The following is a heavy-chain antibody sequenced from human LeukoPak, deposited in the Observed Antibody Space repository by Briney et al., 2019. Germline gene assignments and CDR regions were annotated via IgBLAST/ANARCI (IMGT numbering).Heavy chain of an antibody. J-gene: IGHJ4*02. V-gene: IGHV1-18*01. D-gene: IGHD3-22*01. CDR3: ARDLGRYYYDSSGYYYFDY. CDR1: GYTSTSYG. CDR2: ISAYNGNT. Sequence: ASVKVSCKASGYTSTSYGISWVRQAPGQGLEWMGWISAYNGNTNYAQKLQGRVTMTTDTSTSTAYMELRSLRSDDTAVYYCARDLGRYYYDSSGYYYFDYWGQGTLVTVSS.